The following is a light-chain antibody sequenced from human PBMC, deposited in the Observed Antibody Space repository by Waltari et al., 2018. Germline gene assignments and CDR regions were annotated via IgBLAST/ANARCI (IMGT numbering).Light chain of an antibody. CDR1: QSVTSN. Sequence: DISMTQFPVTLSVSPGERATLSCRTSQSVTSNLAWYQQKPGQAPRPLIYGASTRATGVPARFSVSGSGTDFTLTISSMQSEDFAVYYCQQYKNWFWTFGQGTKVEIK. CDR2: GAS. V-gene: IGKV3-15*01. CDR3: QQYKNWFWT. J-gene: IGKJ1*01.